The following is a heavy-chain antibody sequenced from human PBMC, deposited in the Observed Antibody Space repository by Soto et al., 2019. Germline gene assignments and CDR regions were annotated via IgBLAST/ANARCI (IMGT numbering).Heavy chain of an antibody. CDR3: ARHPTNTVTHYYYGMDV. D-gene: IGHD4-4*01. CDR1: GYSFTSYW. J-gene: IGHJ6*02. V-gene: IGHV5-51*01. Sequence: GESLKISCKGSGYSFTSYWIGWVRQMPGKVLEWMGIIYPGDSDTRYSPSFQGQVTISADKSISTAYLQWSSLKASDTAMYYCARHPTNTVTHYYYGMDVWGQGXTVTVSS. CDR2: IYPGDSDT.